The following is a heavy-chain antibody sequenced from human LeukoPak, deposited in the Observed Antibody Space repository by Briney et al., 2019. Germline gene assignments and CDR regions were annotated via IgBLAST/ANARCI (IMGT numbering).Heavy chain of an antibody. V-gene: IGHV4-39*01. J-gene: IGHJ4*02. Sequence: SETLSLTCTVSGGSISSSSYYWGWIRQPPGKGLEWIGSIYYSGSTYYNPSLKSRVTISVDTSKNQFSLKLSSVTAADTAVYYCARYFDWLSQVPDWSQGTLVTVSS. D-gene: IGHD3-9*01. CDR3: ARYFDWLSQVPD. CDR1: GGSISSSSYY. CDR2: IYYSGST.